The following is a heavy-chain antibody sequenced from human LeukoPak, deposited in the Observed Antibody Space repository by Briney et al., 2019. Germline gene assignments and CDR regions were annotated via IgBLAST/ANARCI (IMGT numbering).Heavy chain of an antibody. Sequence: KPSETLSLTCTVSGGSISSYYWSWIREPPGKGLEWIGYIFYSGSTNYNPSLKSRVTISVDTSKNQFSLKLSSVTAADTAMYYCARAQLGGYSYYMDVWGKGTTVTISS. CDR3: ARAQLGGYSYYMDV. V-gene: IGHV4-59*01. D-gene: IGHD3-3*01. CDR2: IFYSGST. J-gene: IGHJ6*03. CDR1: GGSISSYY.